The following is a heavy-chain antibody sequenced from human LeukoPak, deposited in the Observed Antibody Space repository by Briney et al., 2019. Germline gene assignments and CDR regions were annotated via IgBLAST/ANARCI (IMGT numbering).Heavy chain of an antibody. D-gene: IGHD2-15*01. CDR3: ASDSCSGGSCLDY. Sequence: SVKLSRKASGGTFSSYAISWVGQAPGQGLEWMGGIIPIFGTANYAQKFQGRVTTTADESTSTAYMELSSLRSEDTAVYYCASDSCSGGSCLDYWGQGTLVTVSS. J-gene: IGHJ4*02. V-gene: IGHV1-69*01. CDR2: IIPIFGTA. CDR1: GGTFSSYA.